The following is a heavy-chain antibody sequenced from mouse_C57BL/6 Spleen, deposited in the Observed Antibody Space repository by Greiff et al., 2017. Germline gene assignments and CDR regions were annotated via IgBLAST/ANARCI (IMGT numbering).Heavy chain of an antibody. D-gene: IGHD2-1*01. CDR3: ARGGVTPAWFAY. J-gene: IGHJ3*01. Sequence: EVQGVESGGGLVKPGGSLKLSCAASGFTFSSYAMSWVRQTPEKRLEWVATISDGGSYTYYPDNVKGRFTISRDNAKNNLYLQMSHLKSEDTAMYYCARGGVTPAWFAYWRQGTLVTVSA. CDR1: GFTFSSYA. CDR2: ISDGGSYT. V-gene: IGHV5-4*01.